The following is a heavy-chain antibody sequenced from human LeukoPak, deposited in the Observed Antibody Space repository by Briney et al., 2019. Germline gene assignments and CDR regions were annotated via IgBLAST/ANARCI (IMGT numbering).Heavy chain of an antibody. CDR1: GFTFSSYG. CDR3: ARDRLSALYGMDV. V-gene: IGHV3-33*01. Sequence: PGGSLRLSCAASGFTFSSYGMHWVRQAPGKGLEWVAVIWYDGSNKYYADPVKGRFTISSDNSKNTLYLQMNSLRAEDTAVYYCARDRLSALYGMDVWGQGTTVTVSS. J-gene: IGHJ6*02. D-gene: IGHD6-19*01. CDR2: IWYDGSNK.